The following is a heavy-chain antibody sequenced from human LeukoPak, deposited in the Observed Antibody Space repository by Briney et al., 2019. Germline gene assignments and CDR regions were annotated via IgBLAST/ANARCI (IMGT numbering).Heavy chain of an antibody. D-gene: IGHD3-22*01. Sequence: ASVKVSCKASGYTFTSYDINWVRQATGQGLEWMGWMNPNSGNTGYAQKFQGRVTMTRDTSISTAYMELSRLRSDDTAVYFCAGYYDSSGYNWFDPWGQGTLVTVSS. CDR1: GYTFTSYD. J-gene: IGHJ5*02. CDR2: MNPNSGNT. CDR3: AGYYDSSGYNWFDP. V-gene: IGHV1-8*02.